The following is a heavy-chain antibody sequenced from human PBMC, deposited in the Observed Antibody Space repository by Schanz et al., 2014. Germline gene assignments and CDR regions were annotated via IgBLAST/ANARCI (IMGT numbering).Heavy chain of an antibody. J-gene: IGHJ3*02. Sequence: VQLVESGGGVVQPGGSLRLSCAVSGFTVNTNYMSWVRQAPGKGLEWISSMYINSGSTQYADSVKGRFIISRDSSKNTLYLQMNSLIAEDTAVYYCAKCIGWYGRCAFDIWGQGTMVTVSS. CDR1: GFTVNTNY. V-gene: IGHV3-53*01. D-gene: IGHD6-19*01. CDR3: AKCIGWYGRCAFDI. CDR2: MYINSGST.